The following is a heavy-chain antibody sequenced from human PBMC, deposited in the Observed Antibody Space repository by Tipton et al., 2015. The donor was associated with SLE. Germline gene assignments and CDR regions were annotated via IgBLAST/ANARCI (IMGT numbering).Heavy chain of an antibody. V-gene: IGHV4-34*01. D-gene: IGHD5-12*01. CDR1: GGSFSGYH. J-gene: IGHJ4*02. Sequence: TLSLTCAVYGGSFSGYHWTWIRQPPGQGLEWIGEIADTGSPNYNPSLKSRVTISLDTSENQFSLKLNSVTAADTAFYYCARRTSGYAPDYWGQGTLVTVSS. CDR2: IADTGSP. CDR3: ARRTSGYAPDY.